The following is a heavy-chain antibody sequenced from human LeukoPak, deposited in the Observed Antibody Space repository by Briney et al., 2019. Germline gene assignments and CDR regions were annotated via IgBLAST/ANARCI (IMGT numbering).Heavy chain of an antibody. CDR3: AKDRKPRYSSRWHFFDS. CDR1: GFTFGDFA. Sequence: PGKSLTLSCAAPGFTFGDFAMYWVRQAPGKGLEWVSGISWNGGRIEYPDSVKGRFTISRDNSNNSLYLHMNSLRPDDTALYFCAKDRKPRYSSRWHFFDSWGQGTLVTVSS. J-gene: IGHJ4*02. D-gene: IGHD6-13*01. CDR2: ISWNGGRI. V-gene: IGHV3-9*01.